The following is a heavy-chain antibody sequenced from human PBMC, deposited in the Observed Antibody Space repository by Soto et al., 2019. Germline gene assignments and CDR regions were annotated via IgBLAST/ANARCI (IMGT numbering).Heavy chain of an antibody. D-gene: IGHD2-15*01. CDR2: IKSKTDGGTT. V-gene: IGHV3-15*01. J-gene: IGHJ4*02. CDR1: GFTFSNAW. Sequence: GGSLRLSCAASGFTFSNAWMSWVRQAPGKGLEWVGRIKSKTDGGTTDYAAPVKGRFTISRDDSKNTLYLQMNSLKTEDTVVYYCTTGLTRIIVVVVAATGTDYWGQGTLVTVSS. CDR3: TTGLTRIIVVVVAATGTDY.